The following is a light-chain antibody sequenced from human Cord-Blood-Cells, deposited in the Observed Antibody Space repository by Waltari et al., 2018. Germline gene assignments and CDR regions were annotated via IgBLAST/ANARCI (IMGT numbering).Light chain of an antibody. Sequence: DIVMTKSPDSLAVSLGERATINCKSSQSVLYSSNNKNYLAWYQQKPGQPPKLLIYWASTRESGVPDRFSGSGSGTDFTLTISSLQAEDVAVYYYQQYYSTPPLTFGGGTKVEIK. CDR3: QQYYSTPPLT. V-gene: IGKV4-1*01. CDR2: WAS. CDR1: QSVLYSSNNKNY. J-gene: IGKJ4*01.